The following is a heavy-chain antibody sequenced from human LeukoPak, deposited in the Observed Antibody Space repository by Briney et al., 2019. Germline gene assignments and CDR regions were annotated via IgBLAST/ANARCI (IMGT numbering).Heavy chain of an antibody. CDR3: AKVGELLWFGESHFDY. V-gene: IGHV3-23*01. CDR1: GLTFSSYA. J-gene: IGHJ4*02. D-gene: IGHD3-10*01. CDR2: ISGSGGST. Sequence: GGSLRLSCAASGLTFSSYAMSWVRQAPGKGLEWVSAISGSGGSTYYADSVKGRFTISRDNSKNTLYLQMNSLRAEDTAVYYCAKVGELLWFGESHFDYWGQGTLVTVSS.